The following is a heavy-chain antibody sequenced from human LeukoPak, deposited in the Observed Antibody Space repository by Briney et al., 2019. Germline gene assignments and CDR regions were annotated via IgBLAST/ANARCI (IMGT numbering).Heavy chain of an antibody. CDR2: IYYTGVT. J-gene: IGHJ6*02. D-gene: IGHD3-22*01. CDR3: ARVLVADSSGYYSWYYYYGMDV. Sequence: SETLSLTCSVSGGSIISYYWSWIRQPPGKGLEWIGYIYYTGVTKYSPSLTSRVTISVDTSKNQFSLKLSSVTAADTAVYYCARVLVADSSGYYSWYYYYGMDVWGRGTTVTVSS. V-gene: IGHV4-59*08. CDR1: GGSIISYY.